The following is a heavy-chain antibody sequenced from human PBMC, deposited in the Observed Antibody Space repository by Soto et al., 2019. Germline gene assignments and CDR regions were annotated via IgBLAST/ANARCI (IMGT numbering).Heavy chain of an antibody. CDR2: INPVSGST. V-gene: IGHV1-46*01. J-gene: IGHJ4*02. Sequence: QAQLVQSGAEVKKPGASVKVSCKASGYSFIKFDLHWVRQAPGQGLEWMGIINPVSGSTSYAQKFQGRVTMTRDTSANTVYMDLSSLTSDDTAVYFCGKEGVAATGEIDQWGQGTPVTVSS. D-gene: IGHD1-26*01. CDR1: GYSFIKFD. CDR3: GKEGVAATGEIDQ.